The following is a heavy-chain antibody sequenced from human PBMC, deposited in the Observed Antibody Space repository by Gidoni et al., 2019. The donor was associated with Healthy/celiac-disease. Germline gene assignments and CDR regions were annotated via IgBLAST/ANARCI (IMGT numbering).Heavy chain of an antibody. CDR2: MSYDGSNK. Sequence: QVQLVVSGGGAVQPGRSLRLSCAASGFTFSSYAIHWVRQAPGQGLEWVAVMSYDGSNKYYADSGKGRFTISRNNSKNTLYLQMNSLRAEDTAVYYCARDRMVRGVGDYYYYYGMDVWGQGTTVTVSS. CDR1: GFTFSSYA. V-gene: IGHV3-30-3*01. CDR3: ARDRMVRGVGDYYYYYGMDV. J-gene: IGHJ6*02. D-gene: IGHD3-10*01.